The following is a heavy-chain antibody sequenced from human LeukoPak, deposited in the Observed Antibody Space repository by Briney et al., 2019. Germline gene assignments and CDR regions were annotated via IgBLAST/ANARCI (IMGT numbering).Heavy chain of an antibody. CDR2: IIPIFGTA. CDR1: GGTFSSYA. D-gene: IGHD6-19*01. CDR3: ARAPYSSGGSTNYYYYYYMDV. J-gene: IGHJ6*03. Sequence: ASVKVSCKASGGTFSSYAISWVRQAPGQGLEWMGGIIPIFGTANYAQKFQGRVTSTADESTSTAYMELSSLRSEDTAMYYCARAPYSSGGSTNYYYYYYMDVWGKGTTVTVSS. V-gene: IGHV1-69*13.